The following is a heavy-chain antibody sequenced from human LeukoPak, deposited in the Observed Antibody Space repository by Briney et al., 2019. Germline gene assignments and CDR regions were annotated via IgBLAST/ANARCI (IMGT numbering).Heavy chain of an antibody. Sequence: SQTLSLTCATSGDSVSSNSVTWNWIRQSPSRGLEWLGRTYYRSTWYNDYAVSVRGRITVSPDTSKNQFSLHLNSVTPEDTAVYYCARRLTQYDCFDPWGQGILVTVSS. CDR3: ARRLTQYDCFDP. CDR1: GDSVSSNSVT. V-gene: IGHV6-1*01. CDR2: TYYRSTWYN. D-gene: IGHD2-2*01. J-gene: IGHJ5*02.